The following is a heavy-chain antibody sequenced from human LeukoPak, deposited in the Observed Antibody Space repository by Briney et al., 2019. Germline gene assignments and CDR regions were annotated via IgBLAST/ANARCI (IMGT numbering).Heavy chain of an antibody. Sequence: GGSLGLSCAASGFTFSNYGMSWVRQAPGKGLEWVSDIGGSGSSTYYADSVKGRFTISRDNSKNTLYLQMNSLRAEDTAVYYCAKGADYEPYYYYYYMDVWGKGTTVTVSS. J-gene: IGHJ6*03. CDR2: IGGSGSST. CDR1: GFTFSNYG. V-gene: IGHV3-23*01. CDR3: AKGADYEPYYYYYYMDV. D-gene: IGHD4-17*01.